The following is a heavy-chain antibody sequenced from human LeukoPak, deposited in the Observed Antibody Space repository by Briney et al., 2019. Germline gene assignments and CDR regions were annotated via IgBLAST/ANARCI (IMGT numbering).Heavy chain of an antibody. J-gene: IGHJ4*02. CDR3: TTGLGATPY. V-gene: IGHV3-7*03. D-gene: IGHD1-26*01. CDR1: GFTFSTYW. Sequence: PGGSLRLSCAVSGFTFSTYWMSWVRQAPGKGLEWVANIKQDGSEKYYVDSVKGRFTISRDNAKNSLYLQMNSLKTEDTAVYYCTTGLGATPYWGQGTLVTVSS. CDR2: IKQDGSEK.